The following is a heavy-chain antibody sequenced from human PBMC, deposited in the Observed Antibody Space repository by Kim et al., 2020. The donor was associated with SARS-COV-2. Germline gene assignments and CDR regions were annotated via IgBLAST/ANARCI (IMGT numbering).Heavy chain of an antibody. D-gene: IGHD6-19*01. CDR1: GYTFTSYA. J-gene: IGHJ4*02. CDR3: ARDDIAVAAFVWYFDY. V-gene: IGHV7-4-1*02. Sequence: ASVKVSCKASGYTFTSYAMNWVRQAPGQGLEWMGWINTNTGNPTYAQGFTGRFVFSLDTSVSTAYLQISSLKAEDTAVYYCARDDIAVAAFVWYFDYWGQGTLVTVSS. CDR2: INTNTGNP.